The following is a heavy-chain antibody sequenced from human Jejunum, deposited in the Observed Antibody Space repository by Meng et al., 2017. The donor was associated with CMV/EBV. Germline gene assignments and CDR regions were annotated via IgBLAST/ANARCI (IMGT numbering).Heavy chain of an antibody. V-gene: IGHV4-4*07. CDR2: IYTNGRA. CDR1: GRSLTNYY. Sequence: VEVEGSAPVPVGPSETLFLTCSVSGRSLTNYYWNCIRQTAGKGREWIGRIYTNGRAIYHPSLVSRVTISEDTSKNQFSLRLTSVTAADTAVYYCARSGYYYDTTGYSPFDYWGQGALVTVSS. J-gene: IGHJ4*02. CDR3: ARSGYYYDTTGYSPFDY. D-gene: IGHD3-22*01.